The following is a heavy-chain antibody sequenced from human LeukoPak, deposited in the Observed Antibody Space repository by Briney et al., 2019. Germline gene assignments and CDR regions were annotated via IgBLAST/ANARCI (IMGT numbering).Heavy chain of an antibody. CDR1: GVSISSSNSY. CDR3: ILP. V-gene: IGHV4-39*01. D-gene: IGHD3/OR15-3a*01. Sequence: PPETLSLTCTVSGVSISSSNSYWGWIRQPPGKGLEWIGSIYYSGNTYYNASLKSQVSISIDTSKNQFSLRLTSDCARQTGSGLFILPGGQGTLVTVSS. J-gene: IGHJ4*02. CDR2: IYYSGNT.